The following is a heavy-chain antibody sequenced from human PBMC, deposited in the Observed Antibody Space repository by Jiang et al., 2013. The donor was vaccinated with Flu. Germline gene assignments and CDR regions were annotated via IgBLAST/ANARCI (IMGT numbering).Heavy chain of an antibody. CDR3: ARVQYDILTGFDY. Sequence: LLKPSETLSLTCTVSGSSISSGYYWGWIRQPPGKGLEWIGTIFHSGNTYYNPSLRSRVTISVDTSKNQFSLKLNSVTAADTAVYYCARVQYDILTGFDYWGQGTLVTVSS. CDR2: IFHSGNT. J-gene: IGHJ4*02. CDR1: GSSISSGYY. D-gene: IGHD3-9*01. V-gene: IGHV4-38-2*02.